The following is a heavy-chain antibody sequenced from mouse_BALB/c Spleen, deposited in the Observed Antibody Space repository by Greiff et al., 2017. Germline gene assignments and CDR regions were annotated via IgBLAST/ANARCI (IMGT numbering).Heavy chain of an antibody. CDR3: ARCGYRYPYYAMDC. J-gene: IGHJ4*01. Sequence: VQLQQPGAELVKPGTSVKLSCKASGYNFTSYWINWVKLRPGQGLEWIGDIYPGSGSTNYNEKFKSKATLTVDTSSSTAYMQLSSLASEDSALYYCARCGYRYPYYAMDCWGQGTSVTVSS. V-gene: IGHV1-55*01. CDR1: GYNFTSYW. CDR2: IYPGSGST. D-gene: IGHD2-14*01.